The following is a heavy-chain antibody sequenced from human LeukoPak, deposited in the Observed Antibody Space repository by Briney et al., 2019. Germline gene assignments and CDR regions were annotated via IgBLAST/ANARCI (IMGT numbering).Heavy chain of an antibody. CDR3: ARGHYYYILTGYYGRRGLDY. Sequence: GGSLRLSCAASGFTFHSYGMRWVRQAPGKGVGWVSAICVSGGSKYLADSVKGGCTHSRDKSKHPLYLQMNSLRAEDTAVYYCARGHYYYILTGYYGRRGLDYWGQGTLVTVSP. CDR2: ICVSGGSK. CDR1: GFTFHSYG. V-gene: IGHV3-23*01. D-gene: IGHD3-9*01. J-gene: IGHJ4*02.